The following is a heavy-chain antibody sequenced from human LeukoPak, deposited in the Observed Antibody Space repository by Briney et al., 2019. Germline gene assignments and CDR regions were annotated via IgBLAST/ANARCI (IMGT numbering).Heavy chain of an antibody. J-gene: IGHJ4*02. CDR3: AVYSSLDY. D-gene: IGHD3-22*01. CDR2: ICSGGNT. CDR1: GFTVSNNY. Sequence: GGSLRLSCAASGFTVSNNYMSWVRQAPGKGLEWVSLICSGGNTYYADSVRGRFSISRDNSKNTLYLQMNSPRAEDTAIYYCAVYSSLDYWSQGTLVTVSS. V-gene: IGHV3-53*01.